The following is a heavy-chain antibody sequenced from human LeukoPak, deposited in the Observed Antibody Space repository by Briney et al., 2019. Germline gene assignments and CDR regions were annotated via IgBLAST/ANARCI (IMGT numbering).Heavy chain of an antibody. V-gene: IGHV3-30*02. Sequence: PGGSLRLSCAASGLTFSSYGMRWVRQAPGKGLEWVAFIRYDGSNKYYADSVKGRFTISRDNSKNTLYLQMNSLRAEDTAVYYCAKDRRSSWYDYFDYWGQGTLVTVSS. D-gene: IGHD6-13*01. CDR2: IRYDGSNK. J-gene: IGHJ4*02. CDR3: AKDRRSSWYDYFDY. CDR1: GLTFSSYG.